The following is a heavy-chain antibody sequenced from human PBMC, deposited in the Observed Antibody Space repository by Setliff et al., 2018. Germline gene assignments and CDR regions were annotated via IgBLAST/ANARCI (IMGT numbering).Heavy chain of an antibody. V-gene: IGHV1-69*13. J-gene: IGHJ3*02. CDR2: IIPLFGTT. CDR1: GGNFNNYA. Sequence: GASVKVSCKASGGNFNNYAINWVRQAPGQGLEWVGRIIPLFGTTNFAQEFQGRVTITADESTETTYMDLTGLRSEDTAVYYCARGYQVTPPRADAFDIWGQGTLVTVSS. D-gene: IGHD2-2*01. CDR3: ARGYQVTPPRADAFDI.